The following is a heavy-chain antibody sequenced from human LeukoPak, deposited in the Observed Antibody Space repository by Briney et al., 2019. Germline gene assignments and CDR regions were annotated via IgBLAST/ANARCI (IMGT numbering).Heavy chain of an antibody. V-gene: IGHV4-4*07. J-gene: IGHJ3*02. CDR2: IYITGST. CDR1: GGSINNYY. CDR3: ARDTTWPLYAFDI. D-gene: IGHD1-1*01. Sequence: SETLSLTCTVSGGSINNYYWSWIRQPAGKGLEWIGRIYITGSTNYNPSLKSRVTMSVDTSKRQFSLKLSSATAADTAVYFCARDTTWPLYAFDIWGQGTMVTVSS.